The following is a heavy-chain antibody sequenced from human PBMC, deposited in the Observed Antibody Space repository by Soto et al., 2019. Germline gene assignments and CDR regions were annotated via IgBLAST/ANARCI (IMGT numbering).Heavy chain of an antibody. CDR3: ARATDDSNYVDYYFDY. V-gene: IGHV3-53*01. Sequence: PGGSLRLSCAASGFTINNNYMSWVRQAPGRGLEWVSVIYSGGNTYYADSVKGRFTISRDNSKNTLYLQMNSLRAEDTAVYYCARATDDSNYVDYYFDYWGQGTLVTVSS. CDR1: GFTINNNY. CDR2: IYSGGNT. J-gene: IGHJ4*02. D-gene: IGHD4-4*01.